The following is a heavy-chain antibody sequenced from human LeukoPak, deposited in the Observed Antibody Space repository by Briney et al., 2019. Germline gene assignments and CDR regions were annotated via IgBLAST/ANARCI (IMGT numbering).Heavy chain of an antibody. V-gene: IGHV3-23*01. J-gene: IGHJ4*02. Sequence: GGSLRLSCAASGFTFSNYAMSWVRQAPGKGLEWVSTISNSGGSTYYADSVKGRFTISRDNSKNTLYLQMNSLRAEDTAVYYCAKAPRVVAAPFDYWGQGTLVTVSS. D-gene: IGHD2-15*01. CDR1: GFTFSNYA. CDR2: ISNSGGST. CDR3: AKAPRVVAAPFDY.